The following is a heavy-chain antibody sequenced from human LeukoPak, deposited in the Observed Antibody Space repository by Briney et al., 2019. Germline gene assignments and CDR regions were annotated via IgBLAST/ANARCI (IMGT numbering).Heavy chain of an antibody. V-gene: IGHV3-30*18. J-gene: IGHJ4*02. CDR1: GFTFSSYG. Sequence: GGSLRLSCAASGFTFSSYGMHWVRQAPGKGLEGVAVISYDGSNKYYADSVKGRFTISRDNSKNTLYLQMNSLRAEDTAVYYCAKDRSPDPTVTTFSYFDYWGQGTLVTVSS. CDR3: AKDRSPDPTVTTFSYFDY. CDR2: ISYDGSNK. D-gene: IGHD4-17*01.